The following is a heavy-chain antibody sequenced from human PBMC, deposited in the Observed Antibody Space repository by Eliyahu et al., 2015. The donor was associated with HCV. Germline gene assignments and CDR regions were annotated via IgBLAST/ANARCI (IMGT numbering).Heavy chain of an antibody. CDR3: ARDGNGEGYAFDI. J-gene: IGHJ3*02. D-gene: IGHD4-17*01. V-gene: IGHV1-69*08. Sequence: QVQLVQSGAEVKKPGSSVKVSCKASGGTFSSYTISWVRQAPGQGLEWMGRIIPILGIANYAQKFQGRVTITADKSTSTAYMELSSLRSEDTAVYYCARDGNGEGYAFDIWGQGTMVTVSS. CDR2: IIPILGIA. CDR1: GGTFSSYT.